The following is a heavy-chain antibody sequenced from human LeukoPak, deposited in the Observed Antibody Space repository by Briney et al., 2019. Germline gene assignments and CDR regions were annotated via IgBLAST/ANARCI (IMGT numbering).Heavy chain of an antibody. CDR3: ARLRFGELLSSGDY. CDR2: ISYDGSNK. V-gene: IGHV3-30*04. D-gene: IGHD3-10*01. CDR1: GFTFSSYA. Sequence: GRSLRLSCAASGFTFSSYAMHWVRQAPGKGLEWVAVISYDGSNKYYADSVKGRFTISRDNSKDTLYLQMNSLRAEDTAVYYCARLRFGELLSSGDYWGQGTLVTVSS. J-gene: IGHJ4*02.